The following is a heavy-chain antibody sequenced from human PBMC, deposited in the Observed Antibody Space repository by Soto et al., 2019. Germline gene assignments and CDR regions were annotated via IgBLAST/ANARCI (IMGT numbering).Heavy chain of an antibody. CDR1: GFTFSSYA. D-gene: IGHD6-19*01. CDR3: AKDLSSGWFGSFDY. Sequence: GGSLRLSXAASGFTFSSYAMSWVRQAPGKGLEWVSAISGSGGSTYYADSVKGRFTISRDNSKNTLYLQMNSLRAEDTAVYYCAKDLSSGWFGSFDYWGQGTLVTVSS. V-gene: IGHV3-23*01. CDR2: ISGSGGST. J-gene: IGHJ4*02.